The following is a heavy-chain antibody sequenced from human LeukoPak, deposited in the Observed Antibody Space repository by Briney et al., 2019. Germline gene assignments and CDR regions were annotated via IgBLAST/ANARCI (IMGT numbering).Heavy chain of an antibody. V-gene: IGHV4-59*08. CDR3: ARAYYYDSSGYRDAFDI. CDR1: GGSISSYY. Sequence: SETLSLTCTVSGGSISSYYWSWIRQPPGKGLEWIGYIYYSGRTNYNPSLKSRVTISVDTSKNQFSLKLSSVTAADTAVYYCARAYYYDSSGYRDAFDIWGQGTMVTVSS. D-gene: IGHD3-22*01. CDR2: IYYSGRT. J-gene: IGHJ3*02.